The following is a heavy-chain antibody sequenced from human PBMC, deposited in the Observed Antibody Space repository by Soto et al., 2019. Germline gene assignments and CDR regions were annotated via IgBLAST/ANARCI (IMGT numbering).Heavy chain of an antibody. CDR2: ISGSGGST. D-gene: IGHD4-17*01. CDR3: AKDDYGDYAGY. Sequence: GESLKISCAASGFTFSSYAMSWVRQAPGKGLEWVSAISGSGGSTYYADSVKGRFTISRDNSKNTLYLQMNSLRAEDTAVYYCAKDDYGDYAGYWGQGTLVTVSS. J-gene: IGHJ4*02. V-gene: IGHV3-23*01. CDR1: GFTFSSYA.